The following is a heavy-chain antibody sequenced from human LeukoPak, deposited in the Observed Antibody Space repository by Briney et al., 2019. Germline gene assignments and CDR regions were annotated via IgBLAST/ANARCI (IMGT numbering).Heavy chain of an antibody. CDR1: GYTFTGYY. D-gene: IGHD3-10*01. J-gene: IGHJ6*03. Sequence: ASVRVSCKASGYTFTGYYMHWVRQAPGQGLEWMGWINPNSGGTNYAQKFQGRVTMTRDTSISTAYMELSRLRSDDTAVYYCARDLFRGSRVYYYYYYMDVWGKGTTVTVSS. CDR3: ARDLFRGSRVYYYYYYMDV. V-gene: IGHV1-2*02. CDR2: INPNSGGT.